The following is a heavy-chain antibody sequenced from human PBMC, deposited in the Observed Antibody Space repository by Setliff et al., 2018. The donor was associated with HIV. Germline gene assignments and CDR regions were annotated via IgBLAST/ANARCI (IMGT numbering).Heavy chain of an antibody. D-gene: IGHD5-12*01. CDR2: VNSDGSSK. CDR3: HSGYDTEEQSYFDY. CDR1: GFTLDRYW. Sequence: RLSCAASGFTLDRYWMHWVRQAPGKGLVWVSRVNSDGSSKTYADSVKDRFTISRDNAKNTLYLQMNSLRAEDTGVYYCHSGYDTEEQSYFDYWGQGTLVTVSS. J-gene: IGHJ4*02. V-gene: IGHV3-74*01.